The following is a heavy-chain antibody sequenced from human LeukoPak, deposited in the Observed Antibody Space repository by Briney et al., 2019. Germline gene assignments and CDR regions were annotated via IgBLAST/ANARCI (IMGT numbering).Heavy chain of an antibody. CDR2: IYTSGST. Sequence: PSETLSLTCTVSGGSISSYYWSWIRQPAGKGLEWIGRIYTSGSTNYNPSLKSRVTMSVDTSKNQFSLKLSSVTAADTAAYYCASTPLRYFDWSAFDYWGQGTLVTVSS. D-gene: IGHD3-9*01. CDR1: GGSISSYY. V-gene: IGHV4-4*07. CDR3: ASTPLRYFDWSAFDY. J-gene: IGHJ4*02.